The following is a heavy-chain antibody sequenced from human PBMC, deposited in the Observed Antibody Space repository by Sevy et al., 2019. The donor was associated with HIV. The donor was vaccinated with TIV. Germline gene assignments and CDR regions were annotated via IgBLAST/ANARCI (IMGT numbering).Heavy chain of an antibody. CDR2: ISGSGSST. D-gene: IGHD3-22*01. CDR1: GFTFRIYA. J-gene: IGHJ4*02. Sequence: GGSLRLSCTTSGFTFRIYAMSWVRQAPGKGLEWVSAISGSGSSTYYADSVKGRFTISRDNSKNTLYLQMNSLRAEDTAVFYCAKEGGSHYDTSGSFDDWDQGTRVTVSS. CDR3: AKEGGSHYDTSGSFDD. V-gene: IGHV3-23*01.